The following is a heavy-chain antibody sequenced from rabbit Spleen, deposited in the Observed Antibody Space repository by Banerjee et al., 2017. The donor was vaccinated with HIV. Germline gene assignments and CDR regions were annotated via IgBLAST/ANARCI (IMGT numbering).Heavy chain of an antibody. CDR2: SYAGSSGST. D-gene: IGHD8-1*01. CDR3: ARDSGSSFSSYGMDL. V-gene: IGHV1S45*01. J-gene: IGHJ6*01. Sequence: QAQLEESGGGLVKPEGSLALTCKASGFDLSSSDYICWVRQAPGKGLEWIACSYAGSSGSTYSALWAKGRFTISKTSSTTVTLQMTSLTAADTATYFCARDSGSSFSSYGMDLWGQGTLVTVS. CDR1: GFDLSSSDY.